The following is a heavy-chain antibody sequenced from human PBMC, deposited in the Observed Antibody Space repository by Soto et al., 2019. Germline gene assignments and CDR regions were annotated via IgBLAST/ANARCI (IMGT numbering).Heavy chain of an antibody. Sequence: GGSLRLSCAASGFTFSSYAMSWVRQAPGKGLEWVSAISGSGGSTYYADSVKGRFTISRDNSKNTLYLQMNSLRAEDTAVYYCAKDVYRGIAVAEYYFDYWGQGTLVTVSS. CDR3: AKDVYRGIAVAEYYFDY. CDR2: ISGSGGST. D-gene: IGHD6-19*01. J-gene: IGHJ4*02. CDR1: GFTFSSYA. V-gene: IGHV3-23*01.